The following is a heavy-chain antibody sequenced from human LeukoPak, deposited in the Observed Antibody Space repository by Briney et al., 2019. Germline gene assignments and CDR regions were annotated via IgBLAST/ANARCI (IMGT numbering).Heavy chain of an antibody. CDR2: ISSSGSTI. V-gene: IGHV3-48*03. CDR3: AELGITMIGGV. Sequence: GGSLRLSCAASGFTFSSYEMNWVRQAPGKGLEWVSYISSSGSTIYYADSGKGRFTISRDNAKNSLYLQRNSLRAEDTAVYYCAELGITMIGGVWGKGTTVTISS. J-gene: IGHJ6*04. D-gene: IGHD3-10*02. CDR1: GFTFSSYE.